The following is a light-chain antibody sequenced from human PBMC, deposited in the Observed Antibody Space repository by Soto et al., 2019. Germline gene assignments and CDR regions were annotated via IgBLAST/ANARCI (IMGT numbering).Light chain of an antibody. V-gene: IGKV3-20*01. CDR3: QQFGTSPLT. CDR2: GPS. J-gene: IGKJ1*01. Sequence: VLTQSPGTLSVSPGETATLSCRASQNVRSSFLAWYQHKPGQAPRLLFYGPSTRAPGIPDRFTGSGSGTYFTLTITNLEPEDFAVYYCQQFGTSPLTFGQGTKVEVK. CDR1: QNVRSSF.